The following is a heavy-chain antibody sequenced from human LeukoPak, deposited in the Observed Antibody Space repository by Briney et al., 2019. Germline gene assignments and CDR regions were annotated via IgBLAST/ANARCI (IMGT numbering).Heavy chain of an antibody. J-gene: IGHJ4*02. V-gene: IGHV3-66*01. D-gene: IGHD3-10*01. CDR1: GFTVSSNY. Sequence: GGSLRLSCAASGFTVSSNYMSWVRQAPGKGLEWVSVIYSGGSTYYADSVKGRFTISRDNSKNTLYPQMNSLRAEDTAVYYCARDSRWFGELFPPGYFDYWGQGTLVTVSS. CDR3: ARDSRWFGELFPPGYFDY. CDR2: IYSGGST.